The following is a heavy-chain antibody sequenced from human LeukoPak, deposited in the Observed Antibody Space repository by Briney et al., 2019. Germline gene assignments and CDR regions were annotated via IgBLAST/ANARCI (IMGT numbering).Heavy chain of an antibody. D-gene: IGHD3-22*01. CDR2: ISAYNGNT. J-gene: IGHJ4*02. Sequence: ASVKVSCKASGYTFTSYGISWVRQAPGQGLGWMGWISAYNGNTNYAQKLQGRVTMTTDTSTSTAYMELRSLRSDDTAVYYCARYRPHYYDSSGYGPSNFDYWGQGTLVTVSS. CDR1: GYTFTSYG. V-gene: IGHV1-18*01. CDR3: ARYRPHYYDSSGYGPSNFDY.